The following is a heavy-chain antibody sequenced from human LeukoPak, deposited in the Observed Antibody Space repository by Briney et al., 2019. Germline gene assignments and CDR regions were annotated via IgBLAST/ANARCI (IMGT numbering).Heavy chain of an antibody. J-gene: IGHJ1*01. V-gene: IGHV3-23*01. Sequence: GGSLRLSCAASGFTFSSYAMSWVRQAPGKGLEWVSAIGGSGDITYYADSVKGRFTISRDNSKNTLYLQMNSLRAEDTAVYYCAKVGYCSGGSCFQHWGQGTLVTVSS. CDR2: IGGSGDIT. CDR3: AKVGYCSGGSCFQH. D-gene: IGHD2-15*01. CDR1: GFTFSSYA.